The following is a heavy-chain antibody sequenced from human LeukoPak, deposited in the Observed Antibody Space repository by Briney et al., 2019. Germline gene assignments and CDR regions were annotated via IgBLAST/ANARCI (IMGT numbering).Heavy chain of an antibody. J-gene: IGHJ6*03. D-gene: IGHD3-9*01. CDR2: ISGIEGRI. CDR1: GFTFSNYA. V-gene: IGHV3-64*01. Sequence: PGGSLRLSCAASGFTFSNYAIHWVRQAPGKGLECVSAISGIEGRIFYANSVKGRFAISRDNSKNTVFLQMGSLRAEDMAVYYCARGAFLRYFDWLSYYYMDVWGKGTTVTVSS. CDR3: ARGAFLRYFDWLSYYYMDV.